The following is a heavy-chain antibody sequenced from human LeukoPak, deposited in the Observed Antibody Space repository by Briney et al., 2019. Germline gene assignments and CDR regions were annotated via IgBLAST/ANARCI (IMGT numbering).Heavy chain of an antibody. CDR2: ISALNGNT. J-gene: IGHJ4*02. V-gene: IGHV1-18*01. Sequence: ASVKVSCKASGYTFGDYGFSWVRQAPGQGLEWMGWISALNGNTYYVQKFKGRDTMTTDSSTNTAYMELRSLRSDDTAVYFCARDFALLWLGDKPFDYWGQGTLVTVSS. D-gene: IGHD3-10*01. CDR1: GYTFGDYG. CDR3: ARDFALLWLGDKPFDY.